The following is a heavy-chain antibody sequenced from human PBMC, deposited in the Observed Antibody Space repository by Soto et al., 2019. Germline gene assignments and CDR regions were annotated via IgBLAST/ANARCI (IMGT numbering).Heavy chain of an antibody. CDR1: GFSLSTSGVG. CDR3: ALSGRINMINWFDP. D-gene: IGHD3-22*01. CDR2: IYWDDDK. V-gene: IGHV2-5*02. Sequence: QITLKESGPTLLKPTQTLTLTCTFSGFSLSTSGVGVGWIRQPPGKALEWLALIYWDDDKRYSPSLKSRLTITKDTSKIPVVLTMTTMDPVDTATYYCALSGRINMINWFDPWGPGTLGTVSS. J-gene: IGHJ5*02.